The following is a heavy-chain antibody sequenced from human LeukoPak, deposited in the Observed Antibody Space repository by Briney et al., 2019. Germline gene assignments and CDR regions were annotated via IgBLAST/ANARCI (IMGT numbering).Heavy chain of an antibody. D-gene: IGHD3-22*01. CDR1: GFTFSSYS. V-gene: IGHV3-21*01. Sequence: GGSLRLSCAASGFTFSSYSMNWVRQAPGKGLEWVSSISSSSSYIYYADSVKGRFTISRDNSKNTLYLQMNSLRAEDTAVYYCARDEYYDSSGSDAFDIWGQGTMVTVSS. J-gene: IGHJ3*02. CDR2: ISSSSSYI. CDR3: ARDEYYDSSGSDAFDI.